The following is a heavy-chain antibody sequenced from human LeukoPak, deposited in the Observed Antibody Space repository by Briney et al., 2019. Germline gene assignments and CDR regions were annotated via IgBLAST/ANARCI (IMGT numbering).Heavy chain of an antibody. V-gene: IGHV3-9*01. CDR2: ISWNSGSI. D-gene: IGHD4-17*01. Sequence: GGSLRLSCAASGFTFSSYAMSWVRQAPGKGLEWVLGISWNSGSIGYADSVKGRFTISRDNAKNSLYLQMNSLRAEDTALYYCAKGDPAVTVFGMDVWGQGTTVTVSS. CDR3: AKGDPAVTVFGMDV. J-gene: IGHJ6*02. CDR1: GFTFSSYA.